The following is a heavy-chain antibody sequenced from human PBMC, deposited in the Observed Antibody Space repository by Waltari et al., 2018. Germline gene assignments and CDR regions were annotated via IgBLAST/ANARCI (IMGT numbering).Heavy chain of an antibody. D-gene: IGHD3-16*01. CDR1: GFTFSNAW. V-gene: IGHV3-15*01. Sequence: EVQLVESGGGLVKPGGSLRLSCAASGFTFSNAWMSWVRQAPGKGLEWVGRIKSKTDGGTTDYAAPVKGRFTISRDDSKNTLYLQMNSLKTEDTAVYYCTTKYYDYIWGSSSYDYWGQGTLVTVSS. J-gene: IGHJ4*02. CDR2: IKSKTDGGTT. CDR3: TTKYYDYIWGSSSYDY.